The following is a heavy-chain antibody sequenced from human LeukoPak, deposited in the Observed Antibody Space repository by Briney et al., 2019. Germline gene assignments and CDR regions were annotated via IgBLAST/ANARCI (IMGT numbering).Heavy chain of an antibody. D-gene: IGHD3-10*01. Sequence: PSETLSLTCAVYGGSFSGYYWSWIRQPPGKGLEWIGEINHSGSTNYNPSLKSRVTISVDTSKNQFSLKLSSVTAADTAVYYCARRVRGVIIRVHTHFDYWGQGTLVTVSS. V-gene: IGHV4-34*01. CDR2: INHSGST. J-gene: IGHJ4*02. CDR3: ARRVRGVIIRVHTHFDY. CDR1: GGSFSGYY.